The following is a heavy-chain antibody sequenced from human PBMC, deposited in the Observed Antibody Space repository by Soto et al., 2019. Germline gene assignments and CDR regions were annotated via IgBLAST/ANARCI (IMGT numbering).Heavy chain of an antibody. Sequence: QVQLQESGPGLVKPSGTLSLTCAVSGGSISSNDWWSWVRQPPGKGLQWIGEIYHTGSFNYNPSLKRRASISVDNSKKQFSLNLNSVTAADTAVYYWARSGFGEHNDYYFGLDVWGQGTTVTISS. CDR2: IYHTGSF. CDR1: GGSISSNDW. CDR3: ARSGFGEHNDYYFGLDV. J-gene: IGHJ6*02. V-gene: IGHV4-4*02. D-gene: IGHD3-10*01.